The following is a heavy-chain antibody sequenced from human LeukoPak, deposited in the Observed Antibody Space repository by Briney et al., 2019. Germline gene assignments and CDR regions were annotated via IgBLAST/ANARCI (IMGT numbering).Heavy chain of an antibody. V-gene: IGHV4-59*01. D-gene: IGHD3-22*01. J-gene: IGHJ6*02. CDR3: ARHFRMPSKYYYDSSGQAPMDV. CDR2: IYYSGST. Sequence: SETLSLTCTVSGGSISSYYWSWIRQPPGKGLEWIGYIYYSGSTNYNPSLKSRVTISVDTSKNQFSLNLSSVTAADTAVYYCARHFRMPSKYYYDSSGQAPMDVWGQGTTVTVSS. CDR1: GGSISSYY.